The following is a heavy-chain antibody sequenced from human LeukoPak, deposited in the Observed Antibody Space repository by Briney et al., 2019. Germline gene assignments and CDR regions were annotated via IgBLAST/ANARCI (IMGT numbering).Heavy chain of an antibody. J-gene: IGHJ4*02. CDR1: GGXFSGYY. CDR2: INHSGST. D-gene: IGHD3-22*01. V-gene: IGHV4-34*01. CDR3: ARGDNYYDSSGYHS. Sequence: SETLSLTCAVYGGXFSGYYWSWIRQPPGKGLEWIGPINHSGSTNYNPSLKSRATISVDTSKNQFSLKLSSVTAADTAVYYCARGDNYYDSSGYHSWGQGTLVTVSS.